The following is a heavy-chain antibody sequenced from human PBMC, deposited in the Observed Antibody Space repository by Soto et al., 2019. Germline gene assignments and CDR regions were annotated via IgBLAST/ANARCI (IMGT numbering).Heavy chain of an antibody. D-gene: IGHD6-13*01. V-gene: IGHV3-21*01. J-gene: IGHJ4*02. CDR3: ARGDGTGLHSSGWSPRF. Sequence: EVQLVESGGGLVKPGGSLTLSCAASGFTFSISTMSWVRQAPGKRLEWVSSISSGTTYFYYADSVKGRFSISRDNAKHSLYLQMNSLRGEDTAVYFCARGDGTGLHSSGWSPRFWGQGTLVTVSS. CDR1: GFTFSIST. CDR2: ISSGTTYF.